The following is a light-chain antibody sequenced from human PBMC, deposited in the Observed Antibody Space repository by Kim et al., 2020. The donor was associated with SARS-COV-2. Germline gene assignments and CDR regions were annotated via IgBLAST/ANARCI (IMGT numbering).Light chain of an antibody. CDR2: KDS. J-gene: IGLJ3*02. CDR1: ALPKEY. CDR3: QTADSSGTWV. Sequence: PGPRARVICAGNALPKEYAYWFQQRAGQAPRLVMVKDSERPSGIPGRFVGSGSGTTGTLTISGVQPEEEADYYRQTADSSGTWVFGGGTQLTVL. V-gene: IGLV3-25*01.